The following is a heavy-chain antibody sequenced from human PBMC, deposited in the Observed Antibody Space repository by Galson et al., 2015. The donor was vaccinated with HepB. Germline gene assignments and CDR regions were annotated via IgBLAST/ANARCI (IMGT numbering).Heavy chain of an antibody. V-gene: IGHV3-74*01. Sequence: SLRLSCAASGFTLSGYWMHWVRHVPGKGLVWVSRINSDGTSTNYAESVEGRFTISRDNAKNTLYLQMNSLRAEDTAVYYCVRDGWEFASVNPLDYWGQGTLVTVSS. CDR3: VRDGWEFASVNPLDY. J-gene: IGHJ4*02. CDR2: INSDGTST. D-gene: IGHD1-26*01. CDR1: GFTLSGYW.